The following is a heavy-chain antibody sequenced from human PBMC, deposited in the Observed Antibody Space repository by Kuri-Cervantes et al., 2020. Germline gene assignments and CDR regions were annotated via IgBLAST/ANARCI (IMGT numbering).Heavy chain of an antibody. CDR3: ARVTY. CDR1: GFTFSIYS. J-gene: IGHJ4*02. V-gene: IGHV3-23*01. Sequence: GESLKISCAASGFTFSIYSMNWVRQAPGKGLEWVSAISGSGGSTYYADSVKGRLTISRDNSKNTLYLQMNSLRAEDTAVYYCARVTYWGQGTLVTVSS. D-gene: IGHD3-16*01. CDR2: ISGSGGST.